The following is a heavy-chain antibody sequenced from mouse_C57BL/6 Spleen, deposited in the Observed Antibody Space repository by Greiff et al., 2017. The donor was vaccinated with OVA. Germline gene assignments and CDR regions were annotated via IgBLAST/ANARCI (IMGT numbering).Heavy chain of an antibody. CDR1: GFSLTSYG. D-gene: IGHD1-1*01. J-gene: IGHJ4*01. CDR3: ATHITTVVAPTYAMDY. Sequence: VMLVESGPGLVAPSQSLSITCTVSGFSLTSYGVSWVRQPPGKGLEWLGVIWGDGSTNYHSALISRLSISKDNSKSQVFLKLNSLQTDDTATYYCATHITTVVAPTYAMDYWGQGTSVTVSS. CDR2: IWGDGST. V-gene: IGHV2-3*01.